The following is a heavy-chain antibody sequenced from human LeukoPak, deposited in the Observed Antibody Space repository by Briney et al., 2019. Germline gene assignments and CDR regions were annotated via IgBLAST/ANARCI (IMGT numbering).Heavy chain of an antibody. D-gene: IGHD5-18*01. CDR1: GFTFSTYW. CDR3: ARGAEGHNYGEFDR. V-gene: IGHV3-74*01. J-gene: IGHJ5*02. CDR2: IKFDGSST. Sequence: GGSLRLSCAASGFTFSTYWMHWVHQAPGKGLVWVSRIKFDGSSTTYADSEKGRFTISRDNAKNTLYLQMNSLRAEDTAVYYCARGAEGHNYGEFDRWGQGTLVTVSS.